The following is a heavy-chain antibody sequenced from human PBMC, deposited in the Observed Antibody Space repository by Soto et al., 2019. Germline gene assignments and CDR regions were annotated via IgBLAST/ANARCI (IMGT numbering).Heavy chain of an antibody. V-gene: IGHV3-30*18. D-gene: IGHD6-19*01. J-gene: IGHJ4*02. CDR2: ISYDGSNK. CDR3: AKDLSRGSGWYPYY. CDR1: GFTFSSYG. Sequence: QVQLVESGGGVVQPGRSLRLSCAASGFTFSSYGMHWVRQAPGKGLEWVAVISYDGSNKYYADSVKGRFTISRDNSKNTLYLQMNSLRAEDPAVYYCAKDLSRGSGWYPYYCGQGTLVTVYS.